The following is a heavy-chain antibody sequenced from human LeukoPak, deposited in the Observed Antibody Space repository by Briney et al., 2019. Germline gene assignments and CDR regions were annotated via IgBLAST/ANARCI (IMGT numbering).Heavy chain of an antibody. CDR3: ARDGGSSWYFLPDDY. J-gene: IGHJ4*02. V-gene: IGHV3-30-3*01. CDR2: ISYDGSNK. Sequence: GGSLRLSCAASGFTFSSYAMHWVRQAPGKGLEWVAVISYDGSNKYYADSVKGRFTISRDNSKNTLYLQMNSLGAEDTAVYYCARDGGSSWYFLPDDYWGQGTLVTVSS. D-gene: IGHD6-13*01. CDR1: GFTFSSYA.